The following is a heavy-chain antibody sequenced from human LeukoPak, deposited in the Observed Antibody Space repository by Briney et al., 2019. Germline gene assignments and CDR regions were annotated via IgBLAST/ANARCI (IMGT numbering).Heavy chain of an antibody. CDR2: ISYDGSNK. V-gene: IGHV3-30-3*01. CDR1: GFTFSSYA. J-gene: IGHJ6*02. D-gene: IGHD3-16*01. Sequence: PGRSLRLSCAASGFTFSSYAMHWVRQAPGKGLEWVAVISYDGSNKYYADSVKGRFTISRDNPKNTLYLQMNSLRAEDTAVYYCARGGHWAKDYYYGMDVWGQGTTVTVSS. CDR3: ARGGHWAKDYYYGMDV.